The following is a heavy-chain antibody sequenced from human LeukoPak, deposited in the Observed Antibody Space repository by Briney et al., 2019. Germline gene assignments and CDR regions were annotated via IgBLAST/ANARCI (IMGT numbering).Heavy chain of an antibody. Sequence: GGSLRPSCSASGFNFGDYAMGWVRQAPGKGLDCVGFIRSKTYGVTTEYAASVRGRFTISRDDSKSIAYLQMNSLGIEDTAVYYCTRRSDYDYFDYWGQGTLVTVSS. D-gene: IGHD3-16*01. CDR2: IRSKTYGVTT. J-gene: IGHJ4*02. CDR1: GFNFGDYA. CDR3: TRRSDYDYFDY. V-gene: IGHV3-49*04.